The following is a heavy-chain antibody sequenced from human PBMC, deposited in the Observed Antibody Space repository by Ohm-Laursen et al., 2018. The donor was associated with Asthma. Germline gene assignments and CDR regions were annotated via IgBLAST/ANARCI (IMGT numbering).Heavy chain of an antibody. V-gene: IGHV3-30*03. CDR2: ISYHGYNE. Sequence: SLRLSCAASGFTFSSYGMHWVRQAPGKGLEWVAVISYHGYNEYYLDSVKGRFTISRDNSKNTLYLQMNSLREEDTAVYYCARDVMEWYLPAFDFWGQGTLVTVSS. J-gene: IGHJ4*02. CDR1: GFTFSSYG. CDR3: ARDVMEWYLPAFDF. D-gene: IGHD3-3*01.